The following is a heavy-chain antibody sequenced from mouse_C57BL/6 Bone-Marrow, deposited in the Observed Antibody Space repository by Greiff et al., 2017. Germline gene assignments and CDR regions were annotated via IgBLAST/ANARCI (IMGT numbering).Heavy chain of an antibody. V-gene: IGHV5-12*01. D-gene: IGHD5-1*01. CDR3: ARHSTLAY. Sequence: EVQLVESGGGLVQPGGSLKLSCAASGFTFSDYYMYWVRQTPEKRLEWVAYISNGGGSTYYPDTVKGRFTISRDNAKNTLYLQMSRLKSEDTAMYYCARHSTLAYWGQGTLVTVSA. CDR2: ISNGGGST. J-gene: IGHJ3*01. CDR1: GFTFSDYY.